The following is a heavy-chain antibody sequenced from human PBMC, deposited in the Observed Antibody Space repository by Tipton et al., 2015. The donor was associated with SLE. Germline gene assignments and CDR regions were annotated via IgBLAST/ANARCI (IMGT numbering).Heavy chain of an antibody. J-gene: IGHJ4*02. Sequence: TLSLTCTGFSGSISSYYWSWIRQPPGKGLEWIGYIYYTGSTNYNPSLKSRVTISVDTSKNQFSLKLSSVTAADTAVYYCARDPLGRGYSGYDYLWGQGTLVTVSS. CDR1: SGSISSYY. CDR3: ARDPLGRGYSGYDYL. V-gene: IGHV4-59*01. D-gene: IGHD5-12*01. CDR2: IYYTGST.